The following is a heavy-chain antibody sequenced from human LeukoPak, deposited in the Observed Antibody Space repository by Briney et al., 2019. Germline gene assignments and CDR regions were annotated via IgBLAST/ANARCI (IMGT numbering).Heavy chain of an antibody. Sequence: SETLSLTCTVSGGSISSYYWSWIRQPPGKGLEWIGYIYYSGSTNYNPSLKSRVTISVDTSKNQFSLKLSSVTAADTAVYYCARHGGITSSYIYGMDVWGQGTTVTVSS. J-gene: IGHJ6*02. CDR3: ARHGGITSSYIYGMDV. D-gene: IGHD3-10*01. CDR1: GGSISSYY. CDR2: IYYSGST. V-gene: IGHV4-59*08.